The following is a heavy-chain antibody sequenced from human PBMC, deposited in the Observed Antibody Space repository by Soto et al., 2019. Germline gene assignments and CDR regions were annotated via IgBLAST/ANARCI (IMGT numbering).Heavy chain of an antibody. V-gene: IGHV3-23*01. D-gene: IGHD3-22*01. CDR1: GFTFSSYA. CDR2: ISGSGGST. J-gene: IGHJ6*02. CDR3: ARFYYDSSGYLPSPYYYYYGMDV. Sequence: GGSLRLSCAASGFTFSSYAMSWVRQAPGKGLEWVSAISGSGGSTYYADSVKGRFTISRDNAKNSLYLQMNSLRAEDTAVYYCARFYYDSSGYLPSPYYYYYGMDVWGQGTTVTVSS.